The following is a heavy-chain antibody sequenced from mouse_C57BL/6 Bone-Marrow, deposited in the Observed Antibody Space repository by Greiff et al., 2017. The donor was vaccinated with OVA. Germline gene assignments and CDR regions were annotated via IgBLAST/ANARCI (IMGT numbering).Heavy chain of an antibody. D-gene: IGHD1-1*01. CDR3: ARGSSPYAVDY. Sequence: EVKVVESGGGLVKPGGSLKLSCAASGFTFSSYAMSWVRQTPEKRLEWVATISDGGSYTYYPDNVKGRFTISRDNAKNNLYLQMSHLKSEDTAMYYCARGSSPYAVDYWGQGTSVTVSS. V-gene: IGHV5-4*03. J-gene: IGHJ4*01. CDR2: ISDGGSYT. CDR1: GFTFSSYA.